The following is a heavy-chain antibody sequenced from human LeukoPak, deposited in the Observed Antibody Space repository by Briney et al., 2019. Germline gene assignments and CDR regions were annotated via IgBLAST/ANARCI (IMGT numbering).Heavy chain of an antibody. CDR3: ARSVALAAAGNGLDH. J-gene: IGHJ4*02. CDR1: GYTFTSYY. Sequence: GASVKVSCKASGYTFTSYYMHWVRQAPGQGLEWMGIINPSGGSTSDAQKFQGRVTMTRDTSTSTVYMELSSLRSEDTAVYYCARSVALAAAGNGLDHWGQGTLVTVSS. V-gene: IGHV1-46*01. CDR2: INPSGGST. D-gene: IGHD6-13*01.